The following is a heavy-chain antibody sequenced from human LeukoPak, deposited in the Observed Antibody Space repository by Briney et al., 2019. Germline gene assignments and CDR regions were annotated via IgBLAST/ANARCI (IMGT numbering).Heavy chain of an antibody. CDR2: IYYSGST. V-gene: IGHV4-59*01. J-gene: IGHJ4*02. Sequence: PSETLSLTCTVSGGSLSSYFWSWLRQPPGEGVEWIGYIYYSGSTNYNPSLKSRVTISVDTSKNQFSLKLSSVTAADTAVYYCARDRYYDSSGYYYPHYFDYWGQGTLVTVSS. D-gene: IGHD3-22*01. CDR1: GGSLSSYF. CDR3: ARDRYYDSSGYYYPHYFDY.